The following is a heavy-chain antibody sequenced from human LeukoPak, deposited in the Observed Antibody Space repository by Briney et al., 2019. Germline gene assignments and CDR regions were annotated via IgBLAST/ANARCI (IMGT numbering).Heavy chain of an antibody. CDR3: ASISDLLFYFDS. CDR1: EFSVSSNY. CDR2: IYTGGNT. V-gene: IGHV3-66*01. Sequence: GGSLRLSCAASEFSVSSNYMSWVRQAPGKGLEWVSLIYTGGNTYYADSVKGRLTLSRDNSKNTVYLQMNSLRVEDTAMYYCASISDLLFYFDSWGQGTLVTVSS. J-gene: IGHJ4*02.